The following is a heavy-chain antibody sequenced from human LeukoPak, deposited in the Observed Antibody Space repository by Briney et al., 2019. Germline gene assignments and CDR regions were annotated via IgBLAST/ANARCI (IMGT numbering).Heavy chain of an antibody. Sequence: GGSLRLSCTIFGGPLSTYEFNWVRQAPGKRPEWISYMSRTADRIDHADSVKGRFTMSRDNAKNSVYLQMNSLRVDDTAIYYCATRLPFTGYKNWGQGTLVTVSS. CDR3: ATRLPFTGYKN. CDR1: GGPLSTYE. V-gene: IGHV3-48*03. J-gene: IGHJ4*01. CDR2: MSRTADRI. D-gene: IGHD5-24*01.